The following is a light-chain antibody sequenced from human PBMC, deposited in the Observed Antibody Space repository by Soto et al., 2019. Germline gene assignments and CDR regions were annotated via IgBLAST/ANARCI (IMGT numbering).Light chain of an antibody. Sequence: DIVLTQSPGTLSFSPGERANLSCRSSQSVSSSYLAWYQQKPGQAPRLLIYGASSRATGIPDRFSGSGSGTDFTLTISRLEPEDFAVYYCQQYGSSPRTFGQGTKWIS. CDR1: QSVSSSY. V-gene: IGKV3-20*01. J-gene: IGKJ1*01. CDR3: QQYGSSPRT. CDR2: GAS.